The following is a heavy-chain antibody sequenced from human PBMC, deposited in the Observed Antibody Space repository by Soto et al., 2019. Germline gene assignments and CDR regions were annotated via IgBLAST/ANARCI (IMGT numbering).Heavy chain of an antibody. CDR2: IIPIFGTA. V-gene: IGHV1-69*06. CDR1: GGTFSSYA. J-gene: IGHJ6*02. Sequence: QVQLVQSGAEVKTPGSSVKVSCKASGGTFSSYAISWVRQAPGQGLEWMGGIIPIFGTANYAQKFQGRVTIPADKSTSTAYRALSSLRSEYTAVYYCASHQNASGLYHSYYDYYCMDVCGQGTTVTVAS. D-gene: IGHD6-19*01. CDR3: ASHQNASGLYHSYYDYYCMDV.